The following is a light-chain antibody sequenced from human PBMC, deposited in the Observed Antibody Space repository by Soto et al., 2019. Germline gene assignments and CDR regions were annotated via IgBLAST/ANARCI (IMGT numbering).Light chain of an antibody. CDR1: RSDVGGYKY. CDR2: DVA. V-gene: IGLV2-14*01. Sequence: QSALTQPASVSESPGQSITISCTGSRSDVGGYKYVSWYQQHPGKAPKLLIHDVANRPSGVSNRFSGSKSGYTATLTISGLQSEDEADYYCSSYTSFKTLVFGTGTKLTVL. J-gene: IGLJ1*01. CDR3: SSYTSFKTLV.